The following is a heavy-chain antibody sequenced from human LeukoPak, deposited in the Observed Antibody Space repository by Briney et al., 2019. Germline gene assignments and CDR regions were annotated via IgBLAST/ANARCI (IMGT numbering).Heavy chain of an antibody. CDR2: ISAYNGNT. CDR1: GYTFTSYG. Sequence: ASVKVSCKASGYTFTSYGISWVRQAPGQGLEWMGWISAYNGNTNYAQKLQGRVTITTDTSTSTAYMELRSLRSDDTAVYYCARDPAVVVPAAMSAMPDYWGQGTLVTVSS. D-gene: IGHD2-2*01. CDR3: ARDPAVVVPAAMSAMPDY. J-gene: IGHJ4*02. V-gene: IGHV1-18*01.